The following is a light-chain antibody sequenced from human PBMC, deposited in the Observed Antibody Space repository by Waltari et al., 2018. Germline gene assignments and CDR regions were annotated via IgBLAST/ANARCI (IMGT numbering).Light chain of an antibody. Sequence: SSELTQDPGVSVALGQTFTITCQGDSLRTSYATWYQLKPGQAPVLVIYGKHKRPSGIPDRFSGYSSGTTSSLTITGAQAEDEADYYCSSRNGRADQVVFAGGTKVTVL. CDR1: SLRTSY. CDR3: SSRNGRADQVV. J-gene: IGLJ3*02. V-gene: IGLV3-19*01. CDR2: GKH.